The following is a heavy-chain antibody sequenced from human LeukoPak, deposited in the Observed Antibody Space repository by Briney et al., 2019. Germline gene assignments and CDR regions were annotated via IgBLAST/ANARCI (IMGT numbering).Heavy chain of an antibody. CDR2: INHSGST. D-gene: IGHD3-10*01. CDR1: GGSFIGYY. CDR3: ARENYSGSGSYVRWFDP. Sequence: SETLSLTCAVYGGSFIGYYGSWIRQPPGKGLEWMGEINHSGSTNYNPSLKSRATISVDTSTRHFSLKPSSVPAADTAVYYCARENYSGSGSYVRWFDPWGQGTLVTVSS. J-gene: IGHJ5*02. V-gene: IGHV4-34*01.